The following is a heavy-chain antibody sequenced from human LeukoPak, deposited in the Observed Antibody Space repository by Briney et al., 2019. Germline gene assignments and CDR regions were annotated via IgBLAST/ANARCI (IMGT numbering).Heavy chain of an antibody. CDR3: AKDATLFGDQYFDY. Sequence: AGRSLRLSCAASGFTFSRHGMHWVRQAPGKALEWVAVTSYDGTTKYYADSAKGRFNISRDNSKNTLYLQMNSLRVDDTAVYYCAKDATLFGDQYFDYWGQGTLVIVSS. D-gene: IGHD3-10*01. CDR2: TSYDGTTK. J-gene: IGHJ4*02. CDR1: GFTFSRHG. V-gene: IGHV3-30*18.